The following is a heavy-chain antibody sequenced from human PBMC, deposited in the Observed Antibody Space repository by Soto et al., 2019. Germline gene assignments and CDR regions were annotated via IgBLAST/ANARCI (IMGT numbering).Heavy chain of an antibody. Sequence: LRLSCAASGFTFNNYAMSWVRQAPGKELEWVATINDIGYDTYYVDSVKGRFTISRDNAKKSLYLQMNSLRDEDTAVYYCARDLGGYSSSWYYFDYWGQGTLVTVSS. CDR3: ARDLGGYSSSWYYFDY. J-gene: IGHJ4*02. V-gene: IGHV3-23*01. D-gene: IGHD6-13*01. CDR2: INDIGYDT. CDR1: GFTFNNYA.